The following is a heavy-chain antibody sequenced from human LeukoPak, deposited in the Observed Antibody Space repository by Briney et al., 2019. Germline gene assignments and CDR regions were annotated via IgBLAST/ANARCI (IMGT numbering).Heavy chain of an antibody. J-gene: IGHJ4*02. Sequence: SETLSLTCTVSGGSISSSSYYWGWIRQPPGKGLEWIGSIYYSGSTYYNPSLKSRVTMSVDTSKNQFSLKPSSVTAADTAVYYCARVARSYGYPGIFDYWGQGTLVTVSS. CDR1: GGSISSSSYY. CDR2: IYYSGST. CDR3: ARVARSYGYPGIFDY. D-gene: IGHD5-18*01. V-gene: IGHV4-39*07.